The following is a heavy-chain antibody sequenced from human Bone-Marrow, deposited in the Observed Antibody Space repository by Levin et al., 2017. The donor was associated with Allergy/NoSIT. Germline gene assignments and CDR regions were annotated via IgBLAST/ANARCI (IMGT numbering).Heavy chain of an antibody. D-gene: IGHD3-16*01. Sequence: GESLKISCAASGFTFSTHSMSWVRQTPRKGLEWVSYISPSSSDIYYADSVKGRFTISRDNAKNSLYLQMDSLRADDAAVYYCAKRGALDVWGQGTPVTVSS. CDR3: AKRGALDV. J-gene: IGHJ6*02. CDR1: GFTFSTHS. CDR2: ISPSSSDI. V-gene: IGHV3-21*05.